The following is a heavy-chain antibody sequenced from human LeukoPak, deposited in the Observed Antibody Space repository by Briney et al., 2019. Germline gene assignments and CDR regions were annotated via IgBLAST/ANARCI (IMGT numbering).Heavy chain of an antibody. D-gene: IGHD3-10*01. CDR2: IYYSGST. J-gene: IGHJ6*02. CDR3: ARDSGGSGSYSIYYYHGMDV. V-gene: IGHV4-59*01. CDR1: GGSISSYY. Sequence: KPSETLSLTCTVSGGSISSYYWSWIRQPPGKGLEWIGYIYYSGSTNYNPSHKSRVTISVDTSKNQFSLKLSSVTAADTAVYYCARDSGGSGSYSIYYYHGMDVWGQGTTVTVSS.